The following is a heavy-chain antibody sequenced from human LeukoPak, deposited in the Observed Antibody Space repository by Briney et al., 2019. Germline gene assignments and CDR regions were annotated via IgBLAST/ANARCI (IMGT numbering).Heavy chain of an antibody. V-gene: IGHV1-46*01. J-gene: IGHJ4*02. CDR2: INPSGGST. D-gene: IGHD2-2*01. Sequence: ASVKVSCKASGYTFTSYGISWVRQAPGQGLEWMGIINPSGGSTSYAQKFQGRVTMTRDTSTSTVYMELSSLRSEDTAVYYCAREGGYQPLDYWGQGTLVTVSS. CDR1: GYTFTSYG. CDR3: AREGGYQPLDY.